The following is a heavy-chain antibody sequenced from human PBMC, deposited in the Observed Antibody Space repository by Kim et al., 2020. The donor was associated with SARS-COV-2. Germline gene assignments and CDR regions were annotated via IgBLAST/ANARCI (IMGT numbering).Heavy chain of an antibody. CDR2: ISYDGSNK. J-gene: IGHJ4*02. CDR3: AKAQRFLEWLSFDY. Sequence: GGSLRLSCAASGFTFSSYGMHWVRQAPGKGLEWVAVISYDGSNKYYADSVKGRFTISRDNSKNTLYLQMNSLRAEDTAVYYCAKAQRFLEWLSFDYWGQGTLVTVSS. CDR1: GFTFSSYG. V-gene: IGHV3-30*18. D-gene: IGHD3-3*01.